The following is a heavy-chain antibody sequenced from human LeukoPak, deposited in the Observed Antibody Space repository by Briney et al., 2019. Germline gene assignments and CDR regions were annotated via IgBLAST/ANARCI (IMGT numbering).Heavy chain of an antibody. Sequence: SQTLSLTCTVSGGSISSYYWSWIRQPPGKGLEWIGYIYYSGSTSYNPSLKSRVTISVDTSNNQFSLKLSSVTAADTAVYYCARDTSGYRRGSFAYWGQGTLVTVSS. CDR3: ARDTSGYRRGSFAY. CDR1: GGSISSYY. J-gene: IGHJ4*02. D-gene: IGHD3-22*01. V-gene: IGHV4-59*01. CDR2: IYYSGST.